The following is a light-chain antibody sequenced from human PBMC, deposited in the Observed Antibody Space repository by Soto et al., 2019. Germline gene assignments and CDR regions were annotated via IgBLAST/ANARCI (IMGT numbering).Light chain of an antibody. Sequence: EIVLTQSPGTLSLSPGERATLSCRASQSVSSSYLAWYQQKPGQAPRLLIYGASSRATGIPDRFSGSGSGTDFTLTISRLEPEDFAVYYCQQYAWTFGQGTKVEI. J-gene: IGKJ1*01. V-gene: IGKV3-20*01. CDR2: GAS. CDR3: QQYAWT. CDR1: QSVSSSY.